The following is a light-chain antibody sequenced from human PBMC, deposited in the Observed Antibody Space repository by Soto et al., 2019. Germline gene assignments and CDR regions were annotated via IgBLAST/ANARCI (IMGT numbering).Light chain of an antibody. CDR3: QQSYSTLWT. V-gene: IGKV3-20*01. J-gene: IGKJ1*01. Sequence: EIVLTQSPGTLSLSPGERATLSCRASQSVAGSYLAWYQQKPGQAPRLLIYGASGRATGIPDRFGGGGSGTDFTLTISRLEPEDIATYYCQQSYSTLWTFGQGTKVEIK. CDR1: QSVAGSY. CDR2: GAS.